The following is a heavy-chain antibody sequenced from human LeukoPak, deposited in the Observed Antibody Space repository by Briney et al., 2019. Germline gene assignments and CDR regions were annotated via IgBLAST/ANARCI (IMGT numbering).Heavy chain of an antibody. V-gene: IGHV1-18*01. CDR2: ISAYNGNT. CDR1: GYTLTSYG. CDR3: ARRTNINAGIAFGP. J-gene: IGHJ5*02. D-gene: IGHD6-13*01. Sequence: ASVKVSCKASGYTLTSYGISWVRPAPRQGLEWMGWISAYNGNTNYAQKLQGRVTMTTDTSTSTAYMELRSLRSDDTAVYYCARRTNINAGIAFGPWGQGTLVTVSS.